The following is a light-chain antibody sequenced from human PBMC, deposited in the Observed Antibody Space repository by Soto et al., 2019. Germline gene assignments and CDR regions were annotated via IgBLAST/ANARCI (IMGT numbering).Light chain of an antibody. V-gene: IGLV3-21*02. Sequence: SYELTQPRSMSVAPGQTARITCGGNNIGSKGVNWYQQRPGQAPMLVIYEDTRRHSGIPERFSGSNSENTATLTMSGVEAGDAADYYCQVWDSSGDYVVFGGGTKVTVL. CDR1: NIGSKG. J-gene: IGLJ2*01. CDR2: EDT. CDR3: QVWDSSGDYVV.